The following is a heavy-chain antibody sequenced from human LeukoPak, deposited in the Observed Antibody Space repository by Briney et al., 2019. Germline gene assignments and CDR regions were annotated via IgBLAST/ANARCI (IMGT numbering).Heavy chain of an antibody. D-gene: IGHD2-2*01. CDR2: ISPYNANT. CDR3: ARDLGYHLLTNYYYYGMDV. Sequence: VASVKVSCKTSGYTFTTYGISWVRQAPGQGLEWMGWISPYNANTNYAQKLQGRVTMTTDTSTSTAYMELRSLRSDDTAVSYCARDLGYHLLTNYYYYGMDVWGQGTTVTVSS. J-gene: IGHJ6*02. CDR1: GYTFTTYG. V-gene: IGHV1-18*01.